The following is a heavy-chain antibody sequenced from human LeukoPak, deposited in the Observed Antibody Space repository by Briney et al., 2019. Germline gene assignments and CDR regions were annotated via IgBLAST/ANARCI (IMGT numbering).Heavy chain of an antibody. CDR3: ARGYWRGNFDY. CDR1: GGSISSDY. CDR2: IYYSEST. J-gene: IGHJ4*01. D-gene: IGHD2-8*02. V-gene: IGHV4-59*01. Sequence: PAETLSLTCIVSGGSISSDYWSWIRQPPGKGLEWIGYIYYSESTNYNPSLKSRVTISLDTSKNQFSLKLNSVTAADTAVYHCARGYWRGNFDYWGQGTLATVSS.